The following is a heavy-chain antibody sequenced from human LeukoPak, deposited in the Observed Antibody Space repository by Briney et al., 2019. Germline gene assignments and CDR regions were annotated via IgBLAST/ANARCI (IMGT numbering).Heavy chain of an antibody. D-gene: IGHD6-19*01. CDR3: AKDRFGGVAGMGFDY. CDR2: ISGSDGST. J-gene: IGHJ4*02. V-gene: IGHV3-23*01. Sequence: GGSLRLSCAASGFTFSSYAMSWVRQAPGKGLEWVSAISGSDGSTYYADSVKGRFTISRDNSKNTLYLQMNSLRAEDTAVYYCAKDRFGGVAGMGFDYWGQGTLVTVSS. CDR1: GFTFSSYA.